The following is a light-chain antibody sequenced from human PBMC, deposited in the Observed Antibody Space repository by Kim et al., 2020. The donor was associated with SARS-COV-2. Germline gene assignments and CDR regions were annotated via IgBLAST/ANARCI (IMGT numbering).Light chain of an antibody. J-gene: IGKJ4*01. Sequence: DIQMTQFPSTLSASTGDTVTITCRSTQSLGARLAWYQQKPGKAPKLLIFDASTLQDGVPPRFSGIGSGTEFTLTISSLQPDDFATYYCQQYDTYLTFGGGTKVDIK. CDR3: QQYDTYLT. CDR2: DAS. CDR1: QSLGAR. V-gene: IGKV1-5*01.